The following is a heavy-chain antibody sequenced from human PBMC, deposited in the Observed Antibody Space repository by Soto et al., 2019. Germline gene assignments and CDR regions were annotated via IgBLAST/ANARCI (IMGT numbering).Heavy chain of an antibody. CDR3: ARVDCSSTSCYAPRRAFDI. J-gene: IGHJ3*02. V-gene: IGHV1-2*02. D-gene: IGHD2-2*01. CDR2: INPNSGGT. Sequence: GTVSCKASRYTFTGYYMHWVRQAPGQGLEWMGWINPNSGGTNYAQKFQGRVTMTRYTSISTAYTELSRLRSDDTAVYYCARVDCSSTSCYAPRRAFDIWGQGTMVTVSS. CDR1: RYTFTGYY.